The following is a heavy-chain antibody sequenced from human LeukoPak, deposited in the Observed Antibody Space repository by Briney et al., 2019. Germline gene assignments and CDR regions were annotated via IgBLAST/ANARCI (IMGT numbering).Heavy chain of an antibody. J-gene: IGHJ4*02. CDR3: ASGGIAAPGTIKYYFDY. CDR1: GFTFSSYA. V-gene: IGHV3-30-3*01. CDR2: ISYDGSNK. D-gene: IGHD6-13*01. Sequence: GRSLRLSCAASGFTFSSYAMHWVRQAPGKGLEWVAVISYDGSNKYYADSVKGRFTISRDNSKNTLYLQMNSLRAEDTAVYYCASGGIAAPGTIKYYFDYWGQGTLVTVSS.